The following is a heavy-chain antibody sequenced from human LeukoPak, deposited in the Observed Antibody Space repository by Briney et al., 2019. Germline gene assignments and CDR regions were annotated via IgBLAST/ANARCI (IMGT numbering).Heavy chain of an antibody. V-gene: IGHV1-46*01. D-gene: IGHD6-13*01. Sequence: GASVKVSCKASGGTFSSYAISWVRQAPGQGLEWMGIINPSGGSTSYAQKFQGRVTMTRDTSTSTVYMELSSLRSEDTAVYYCARDGVLAATYDYWGQGTLVTVSS. CDR2: INPSGGST. CDR1: GGTFSSYA. CDR3: ARDGVLAATYDY. J-gene: IGHJ4*02.